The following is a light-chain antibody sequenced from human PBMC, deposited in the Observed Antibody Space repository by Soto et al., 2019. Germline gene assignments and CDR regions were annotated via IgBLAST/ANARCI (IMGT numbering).Light chain of an antibody. CDR2: EVS. Sequence: QSVLTQPASVSGSPGQSITISCTGTSSDVGSYNLVSWYQQHPGKAPKLMIYEVSKRPSVVSNRFSGSKSGNTASLTISGLQAEDEADDYCCSYAGSNYVFGTGTKLTVL. CDR1: SSDVGSYNL. J-gene: IGLJ1*01. CDR3: CSYAGSNYV. V-gene: IGLV2-23*02.